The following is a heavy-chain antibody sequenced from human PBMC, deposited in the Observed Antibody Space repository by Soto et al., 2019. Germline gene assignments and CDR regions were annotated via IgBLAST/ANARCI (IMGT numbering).Heavy chain of an antibody. J-gene: IGHJ6*02. CDR3: ATHRPHYYDRSQSSFVMDV. CDR1: GYTFTSYA. Sequence: QVQLVQSGAEVKKPGASVKVSCKASGYTFTSYAMHWVRQAPGQRLEWMGWINAGNGNTKYSQKFQGRVTITRDTSARTAHMELSSLRSEDTAVYYCATHRPHYYDRSQSSFVMDVWGQGTTVTVSS. V-gene: IGHV1-3*01. D-gene: IGHD3-22*01. CDR2: INAGNGNT.